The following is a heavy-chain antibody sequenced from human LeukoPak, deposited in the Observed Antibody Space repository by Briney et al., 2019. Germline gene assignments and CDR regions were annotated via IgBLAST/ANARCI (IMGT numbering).Heavy chain of an antibody. D-gene: IGHD5-18*01. J-gene: IGHJ4*02. Sequence: ASVTVSCKASGYTFTSYGISWVRQAPGQGLEWMGWISAYNGNTNYAQKLQGRVTMTTDTSTSTAYMELRSLRSDDTAVYYCAESWGVDTAMVDWGQGTLVTVSS. CDR3: AESWGVDTAMVD. V-gene: IGHV1-18*01. CDR1: GYTFTSYG. CDR2: ISAYNGNT.